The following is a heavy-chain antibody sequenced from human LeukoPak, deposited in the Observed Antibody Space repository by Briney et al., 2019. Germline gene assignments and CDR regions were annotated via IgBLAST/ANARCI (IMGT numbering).Heavy chain of an antibody. CDR3: ARVYDILTGYPIFDY. D-gene: IGHD3-9*01. CDR1: GYTFTSYG. J-gene: IGHJ4*02. V-gene: IGHV1-18*01. CDR2: ISAYNGNT. Sequence: ASVKVSCKASGYTFTSYGISWVRQSPGQGLECMGWISAYNGNTNYAQNLQGRVTMTTDTSTSTAYMELRSLRSDDTAVYYCARVYDILTGYPIFDYWGQGTLVTVSS.